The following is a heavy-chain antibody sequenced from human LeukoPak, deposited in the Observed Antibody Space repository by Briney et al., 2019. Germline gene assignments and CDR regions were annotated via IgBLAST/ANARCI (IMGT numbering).Heavy chain of an antibody. V-gene: IGHV3-21*01. CDR1: GFTFSSYS. Sequence: PGGSLRLSCATSGFTFSSYSMNWVRQAAGKGLEWVSSISSSSSYIYYADSVKGRFTISRDNAKNSLYLQMNSLRAEDTAVYYCARDLRISREGDDWFDPWGQGTLVTVSS. CDR3: ARDLRISREGDDWFDP. J-gene: IGHJ5*02. D-gene: IGHD5-24*01. CDR2: ISSSSSYI.